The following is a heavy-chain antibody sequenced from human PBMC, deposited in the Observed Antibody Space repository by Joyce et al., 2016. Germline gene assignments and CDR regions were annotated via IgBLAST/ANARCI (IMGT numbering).Heavy chain of an antibody. CDR3: ARARRGITLVRGVMGEYFQH. D-gene: IGHD3-10*01. CDR1: GGSFSGYY. CDR2: INDSGTT. Sequence: QVQLQQWGAGLLKPSETLSLTCAGYGGSFSGYYWSWIRQPRGMGLEWIGEINDSGTTNYNPSLKSRVTISVDTSKNQFSLKVTTMTAADTAVYYCARARRGITLVRGVMGEYFQHWGRGTLVTVSS. V-gene: IGHV4-34*01. J-gene: IGHJ1*01.